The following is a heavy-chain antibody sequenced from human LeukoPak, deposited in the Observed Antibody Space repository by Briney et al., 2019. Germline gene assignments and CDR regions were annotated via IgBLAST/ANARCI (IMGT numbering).Heavy chain of an antibody. CDR2: ITGSGGST. CDR3: AKSGSSGYYQGQLDS. Sequence: GGSLRLSCAASGFTFSSYAMTWVRLAPGKGLEWVSTITGSGGSTYYADSMKGRFTISRDNSKNTLDLQMNGLRAEDTAVYYCAKSGSSGYYQGQLDSWGQGTLVTVSS. J-gene: IGHJ4*02. V-gene: IGHV3-23*01. D-gene: IGHD3-22*01. CDR1: GFTFSSYA.